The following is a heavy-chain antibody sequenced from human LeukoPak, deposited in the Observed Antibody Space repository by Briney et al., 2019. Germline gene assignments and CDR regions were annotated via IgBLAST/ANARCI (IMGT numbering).Heavy chain of an antibody. Sequence: SETLSLTCTVSGGSISSYYWSWIRQPPGKGLEWIGYIYYSGSTNYNPSLKSRVTISVDTSKNQFSLKLSSVTAADTAVYYCAREHIVVVTATSGSGWFDPWGQGTLVTVSS. V-gene: IGHV4-59*01. CDR1: GGSISSYY. D-gene: IGHD2-21*02. CDR2: IYYSGST. J-gene: IGHJ5*02. CDR3: AREHIVVVTATSGSGWFDP.